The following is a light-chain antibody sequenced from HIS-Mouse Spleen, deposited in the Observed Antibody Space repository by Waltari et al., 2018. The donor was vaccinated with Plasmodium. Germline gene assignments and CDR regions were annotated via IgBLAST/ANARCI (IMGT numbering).Light chain of an antibody. Sequence: EIVMTQSPATLPVSPGERATLSCRASQSVSSNLAWYQQKPGQAPRLLIYGASNRATGIPARFSGSGSGTDFTLTISSLEPEDFAVYYCQQRSNWPPTFGQGTRLEIK. V-gene: IGKV3-11*01. CDR3: QQRSNWPPT. CDR1: QSVSSN. CDR2: GAS. J-gene: IGKJ5*01.